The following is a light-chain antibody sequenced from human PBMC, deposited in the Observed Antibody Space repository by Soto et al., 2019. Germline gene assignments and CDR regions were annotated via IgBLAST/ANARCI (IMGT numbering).Light chain of an antibody. CDR3: SSYISTAGYV. V-gene: IGLV2-18*02. J-gene: IGLJ1*01. CDR1: SSDIGKYDR. Sequence: QSVLTQPPSVSGSPGQSVTISCTGTSSDIGKYDRVSWYQQSPGTAPKLIIYEVTNRPSGVPARFSGSKSGNTASLTISGLQAEDEADDYCSSYISTAGYVFGAGTKLTVL. CDR2: EVT.